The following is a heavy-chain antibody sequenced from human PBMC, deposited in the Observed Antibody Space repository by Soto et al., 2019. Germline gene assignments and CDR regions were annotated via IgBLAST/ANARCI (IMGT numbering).Heavy chain of an antibody. CDR1: GFTFSSYW. V-gene: IGHV3-7*01. Sequence: PGGSLRLSCAASGFTFSSYWMSWVRQAPGKGLEWVANIKQDGSEKYYVDSVKGRFTISRDNAKNSLYLQMNSLRAEGTAVDYCARRIGSARPSAFDIWGQGTMVTVSS. J-gene: IGHJ3*02. CDR3: ARRIGSARPSAFDI. D-gene: IGHD6-6*01. CDR2: IKQDGSEK.